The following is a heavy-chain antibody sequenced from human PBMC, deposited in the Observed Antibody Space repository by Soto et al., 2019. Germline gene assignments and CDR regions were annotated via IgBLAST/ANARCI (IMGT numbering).Heavy chain of an antibody. CDR2: ISHSGST. Sequence: QVQLQESGPGLVKPSQTLSLTCTVSGGSISSAAYYWSWIRQHPGKGLEWIGYISHSGSTYYTPSLVGRVIISVDASKTQFSLNLTSVTAADTAVYYCAREYTYGSNFFDCWGQGALVTVSS. CDR3: AREYTYGSNFFDC. D-gene: IGHD5-18*01. CDR1: GGSISSAAYY. V-gene: IGHV4-31*03. J-gene: IGHJ4*02.